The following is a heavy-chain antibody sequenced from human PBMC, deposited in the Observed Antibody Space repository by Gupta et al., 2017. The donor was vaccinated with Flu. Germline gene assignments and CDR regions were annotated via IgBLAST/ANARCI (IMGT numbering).Heavy chain of an antibody. CDR2: IWYDGSNK. CDR3: ARDSGRGVVPAAMPTN. CDR1: GFTFSSYG. D-gene: IGHD2-2*01. J-gene: IGHJ4*02. V-gene: IGHV3-33*01. Sequence: QVQLVESGGGVVQPGRSLRLSCAASGFTFSSYGMHWVRQAPGKGLEWVAVIWYDGSNKYYADSVKGRFTISRDNSKNTLYLQMNSLRAEDTAVYCCARDSGRGVVPAAMPTNWGQGTLVTVAS.